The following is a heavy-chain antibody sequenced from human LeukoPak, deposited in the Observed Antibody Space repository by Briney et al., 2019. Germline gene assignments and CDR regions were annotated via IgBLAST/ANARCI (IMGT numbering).Heavy chain of an antibody. V-gene: IGHV3-23*01. CDR2: ISGSGGST. Sequence: PGGSLRLSCAASGFTFSSYAMSWVRQAPGKGLEWVSAISGSGGSTYYADSVKGRFTISRDNSKNTLYLQMNSLRAEDTAVYYCARESGSSGWYLYFDYWGQGTLVTVSS. CDR3: ARESGSSGWYLYFDY. CDR1: GFTFSSYA. J-gene: IGHJ4*02. D-gene: IGHD6-19*01.